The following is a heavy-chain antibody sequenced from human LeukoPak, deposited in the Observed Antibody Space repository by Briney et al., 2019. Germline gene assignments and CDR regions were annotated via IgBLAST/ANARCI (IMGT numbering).Heavy chain of an antibody. Sequence: SETLSLTCAVYGRSFSGYYWSWIRQPPGEGLEWIGEIKHSGSTNYNPSLKSRVSISVDTCQNQSSLKLSSVTAAETVVYYCARGTGYSSSWYRDDAFDIWCQGTMVTVSS. J-gene: IGHJ3*02. CDR3: ARGTGYSSSWYRDDAFDI. D-gene: IGHD6-13*01. CDR1: GRSFSGYY. V-gene: IGHV4-34*01. CDR2: IKHSGST.